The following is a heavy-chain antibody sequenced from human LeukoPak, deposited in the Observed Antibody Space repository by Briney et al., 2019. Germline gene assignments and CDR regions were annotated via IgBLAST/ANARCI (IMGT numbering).Heavy chain of an antibody. CDR3: ARPNITSYYDSRGYDAFDV. V-gene: IGHV3-66*04. Sequence: GGSLRLSCAASGFTFTSYSMNWVRQAPGKGLEWVSVFYNGVNTYYADSVKGRFTISRDNSKNTLYLQMNSLRVEDTAVYYCARPNITSYYDSRGYDAFDVWGQGTIVTVSS. J-gene: IGHJ3*01. D-gene: IGHD3-22*01. CDR2: FYNGVNT. CDR1: GFTFTSYS.